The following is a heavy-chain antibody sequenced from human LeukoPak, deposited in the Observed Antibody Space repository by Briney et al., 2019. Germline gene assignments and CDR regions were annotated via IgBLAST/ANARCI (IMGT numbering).Heavy chain of an antibody. D-gene: IGHD2-21*01. CDR1: GGSFSGYY. CDR3: ARHIGRFDY. CDR2: INHSGST. J-gene: IGHJ4*02. Sequence: SETLSLTCAVYGGSFSGYYWSWIRQPPGKGLEWIGEINHSGSTNYNPSLKSRVTISVDTSKNQFSLKLSSVTAADTAVYYCARHIGRFDYWGQGTLVTVSS. V-gene: IGHV4-34*01.